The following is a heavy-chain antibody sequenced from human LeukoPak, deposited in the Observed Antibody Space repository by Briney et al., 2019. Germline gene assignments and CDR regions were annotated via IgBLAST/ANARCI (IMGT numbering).Heavy chain of an antibody. V-gene: IGHV4-39*07. D-gene: IGHD3-10*01. Sequence: PSETLSLTCTVSGGSISSSSYYWGWIRQPPGKGLEWIGSIYYSGSTYYNPSLKSRVTISVDTSKNQFSLKLSSVTAADTAVYYCARRTIWFGELPLYWGQGTLVTVSS. CDR3: ARRTIWFGELPLY. CDR2: IYYSGST. CDR1: GGSISSSSYY. J-gene: IGHJ4*02.